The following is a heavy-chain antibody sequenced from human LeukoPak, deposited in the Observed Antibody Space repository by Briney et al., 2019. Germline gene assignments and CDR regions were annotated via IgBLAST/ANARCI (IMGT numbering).Heavy chain of an antibody. Sequence: ASVKVSCKASGYTFTSHDISWVRQAPGQGLEWMGWINIYNDNIKYAQNFQGRVTMTTDTSTSTAYMELRSLRSDDTAVYYCARDSPIYDFWSALPADYYGMDVRGQGTTVTVSS. J-gene: IGHJ6*02. CDR2: INIYNDNI. CDR1: GYTFTSHD. V-gene: IGHV1-18*01. D-gene: IGHD3-3*01. CDR3: ARDSPIYDFWSALPADYYGMDV.